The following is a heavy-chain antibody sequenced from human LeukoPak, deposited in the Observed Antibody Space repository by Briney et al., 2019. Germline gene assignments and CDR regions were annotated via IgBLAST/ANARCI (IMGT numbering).Heavy chain of an antibody. CDR3: ARVVRGAVTSNWFDP. J-gene: IGHJ5*02. CDR1: GGSIKDYY. Sequence: SETLSLTCTVSGGSIKDYYWAWIRQARGEGLEWIGYISNSGTTDYNPSLKSRVTMSVDTSKNEFSLKLTSVTAADTAIYYCARVVRGAVTSNWFDPWGQGTLVTVSS. D-gene: IGHD4-17*01. V-gene: IGHV4-59*01. CDR2: ISNSGTT.